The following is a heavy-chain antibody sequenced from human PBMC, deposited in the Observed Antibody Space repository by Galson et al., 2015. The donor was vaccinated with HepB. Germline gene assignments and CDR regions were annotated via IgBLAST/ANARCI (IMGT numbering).Heavy chain of an antibody. CDR1: GFTFSTYA. CDR3: VSSKPTGIPFDF. CDR2: ISGSGVST. V-gene: IGHV3-23*01. J-gene: IGHJ4*02. D-gene: IGHD2-2*02. Sequence: SLRLSCAASGFTFSTYAMSWVRQAPGKGLEWVSSISGSGVSTFFADSVKGRFTISRDNSKNTFHLQMNSLTAEDTAIYYCVSSKPTGIPFDFWGQGTLVTVSS.